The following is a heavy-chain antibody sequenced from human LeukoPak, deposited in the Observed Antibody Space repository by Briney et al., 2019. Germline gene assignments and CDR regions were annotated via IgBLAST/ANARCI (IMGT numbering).Heavy chain of an antibody. CDR3: VRDLGTAATAKTAFDV. D-gene: IGHD2-21*02. J-gene: IGHJ3*01. Sequence: PGGSLRLSCVVSGFTFSSHSVNWVRQAPGKGLEWVSCITRIGTSVYYAESLKGRFTISKDNAKNSVYLHMTGLRAEDTALYYCVRDLGTAATAKTAFDVWGQGTMVTVSS. V-gene: IGHV3-21*06. CDR1: GFTFSSHS. CDR2: ITRIGTSV.